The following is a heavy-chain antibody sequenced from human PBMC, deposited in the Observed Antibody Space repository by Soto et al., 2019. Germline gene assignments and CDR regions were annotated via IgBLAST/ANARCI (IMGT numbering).Heavy chain of an antibody. D-gene: IGHD4-17*01. V-gene: IGHV3-33*01. CDR2: IWYDGSNK. J-gene: IGHJ3*02. CDR3: ARAGYGDYYQNAFDI. CDR1: GFTFSSYG. Sequence: QVQLVESGGGVVQPGRSLRLSCAASGFTFSSYGMHWVRQAPGKGLEWVAVIWYDGSNKYYADSVKGRFTISRDNSKNTLYLQMKSLRAEDTAVYYCARAGYGDYYQNAFDIWGQGTMVTVSS.